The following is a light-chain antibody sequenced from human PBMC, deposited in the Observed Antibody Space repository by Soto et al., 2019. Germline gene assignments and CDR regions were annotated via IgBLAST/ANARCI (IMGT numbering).Light chain of an antibody. J-gene: IGKJ2*01. CDR2: GAS. Sequence: EIVLTQSPGTLSLSPGERATLSCRASQSVSSSYLAWYQQKPGQAPRLLIYGASSRATDIPDRFSGSGSGTDFTLTISRLEPEDFAAYYCQQYGSSLYTFGQGTKLEIK. CDR1: QSVSSSY. V-gene: IGKV3-20*01. CDR3: QQYGSSLYT.